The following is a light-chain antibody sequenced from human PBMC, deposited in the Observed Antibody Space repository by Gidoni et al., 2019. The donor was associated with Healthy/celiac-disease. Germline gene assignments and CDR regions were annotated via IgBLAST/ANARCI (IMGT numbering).Light chain of an antibody. CDR2: SNN. Sequence: QSVLTQPPSASGTPGQRVTISCSGSSSNIGSNTVNWYQQLPGTAPKLLIYSNNQRPSGVPDRFSGSKSGTSASLAISGLQSEDEADYYCAAWDDSLNVNWVFMGGTKLTVL. J-gene: IGLJ3*02. V-gene: IGLV1-44*01. CDR1: SSNIGSNT. CDR3: AAWDDSLNVNWV.